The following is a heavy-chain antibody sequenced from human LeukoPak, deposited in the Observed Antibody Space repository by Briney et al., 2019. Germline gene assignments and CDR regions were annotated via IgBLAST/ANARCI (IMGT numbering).Heavy chain of an antibody. V-gene: IGHV3-23*01. CDR3: AKEETRRFDC. CDR1: GFTFSSYA. CDR2: ITSGGNT. Sequence: GGSLRLSCAAFGFTFSSYAMSWVRQAPGKGLEWVSAITSGGNTYYADSVKGRFTISRDNSKNTLYLQMNSLRAEDTAVYYCAKEETRRFDCWGQGTLVTVSS. J-gene: IGHJ4*02.